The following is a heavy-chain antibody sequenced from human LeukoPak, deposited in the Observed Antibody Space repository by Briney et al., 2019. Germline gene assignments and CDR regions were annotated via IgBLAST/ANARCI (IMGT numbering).Heavy chain of an antibody. Sequence: TPGGSLRLSCAASGFTFSSYSMNWVRQAPGKGLEWVSSISSSSSYIYYADSVKGQFTISRDNAKNSLYLQMNSLRAEDTAVYYCARITAAAFRYYFDYWGQGTLVTVSS. CDR3: ARITAAAFRYYFDY. D-gene: IGHD6-13*01. CDR1: GFTFSSYS. CDR2: ISSSSSYI. J-gene: IGHJ4*02. V-gene: IGHV3-21*01.